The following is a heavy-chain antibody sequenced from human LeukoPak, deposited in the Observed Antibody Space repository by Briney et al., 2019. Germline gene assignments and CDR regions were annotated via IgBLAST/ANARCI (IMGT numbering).Heavy chain of an antibody. J-gene: IGHJ5*02. CDR2: IRSKAYGGTT. CDR3: TTDYFGELS. CDR1: GFTFGDYA. D-gene: IGHD3-10*01. Sequence: PGRSLRLSCTASGFTFGDYALSWFRQAPGKGLEWVGFIRSKAYGGTTEYAAAVKSRFTISRDDSKSIAYLQMNSLKTEDTAVYYCTTDYFGELSWGQGTLVTVSS. V-gene: IGHV3-49*03.